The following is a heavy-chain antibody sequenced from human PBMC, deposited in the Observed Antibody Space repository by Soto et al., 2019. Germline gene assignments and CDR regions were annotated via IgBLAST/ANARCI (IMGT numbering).Heavy chain of an antibody. CDR3: AKQLYYGSGPLSHYYYYYMDV. CDR2: ISGSGGST. J-gene: IGHJ6*03. D-gene: IGHD3-10*01. V-gene: IGHV3-23*01. Sequence: GGSLRLSCAASGFTFSSYAMSWVRQAPGKGLEWVSAISGSGGSTYYADSVKGRFTISRDNSKNTLYLQMNSLRAEDTAVYYCAKQLYYGSGPLSHYYYYYMDVWGKGTTVTVSS. CDR1: GFTFSSYA.